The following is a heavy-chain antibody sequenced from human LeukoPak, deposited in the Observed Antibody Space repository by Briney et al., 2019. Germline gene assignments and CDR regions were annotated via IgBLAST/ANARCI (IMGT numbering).Heavy chain of an antibody. J-gene: IGHJ4*02. D-gene: IGHD4-17*01. V-gene: IGHV1-3*01. CDR3: ARARWTSTVTTYYLDF. CDR1: GYIFTDYA. Sequence: ASVKVSCKASGYIFTDYAIQWVRQAPGQGLEWMGWINAGNGKTKYSQKFQGRVTITRDRSASTAYMELSGLRSDDTAVYYCARARWTSTVTTYYLDFWGQGTLVTVSS. CDR2: INAGNGKT.